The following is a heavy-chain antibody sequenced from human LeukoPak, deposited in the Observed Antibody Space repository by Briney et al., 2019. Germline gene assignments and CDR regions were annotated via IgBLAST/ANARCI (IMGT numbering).Heavy chain of an antibody. CDR1: GGSFSGYY. J-gene: IGHJ4*02. CDR3: ARFVLYCSSTSCYRDYFDY. D-gene: IGHD2-2*01. Sequence: PSETLSLTCAVYGGSFSGYYWSWIRQPPGKGLEWIGEINHSGSTNYNPSLKSRVTISVDTSKNQFSPKLSSVTAADTAVYYCARFVLYCSSTSCYRDYFDYWGQGTLVTVSS. CDR2: INHSGST. V-gene: IGHV4-34*01.